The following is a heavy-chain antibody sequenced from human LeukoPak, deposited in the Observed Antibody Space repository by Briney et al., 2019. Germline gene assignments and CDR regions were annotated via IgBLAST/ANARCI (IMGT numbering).Heavy chain of an antibody. J-gene: IGHJ4*01. Sequence: GGSLRLSCAASGFTFSSYAMSWVRQAPGKGLEWVSGISGRDGGTYYADSVKGRFTISRDNSKNTLYLQMNSLRADDTAVYYGAKLPYGSVDYWGQGTLGTVSS. D-gene: IGHD3-10*01. V-gene: IGHV3-23*01. CDR3: AKLPYGSVDY. CDR2: ISGRDGGT. CDR1: GFTFSSYA.